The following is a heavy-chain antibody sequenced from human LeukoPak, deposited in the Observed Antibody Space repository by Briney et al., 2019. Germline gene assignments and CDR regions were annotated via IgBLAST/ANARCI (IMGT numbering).Heavy chain of an antibody. V-gene: IGHV3-23*01. CDR2: ISGSGGST. CDR3: ARSSDYDSSGSQPPDD. Sequence: GGSLRLSCAASGFTFSSYAMSWVRQAPGKGLEWVSAISGSGGSTYYADSVKGRFTTSRDNSKNTLYLQMNSLRAEDTAVYYCARSSDYDSSGSQPPDDWGQGTLVTVSS. J-gene: IGHJ4*02. D-gene: IGHD3-22*01. CDR1: GFTFSSYA.